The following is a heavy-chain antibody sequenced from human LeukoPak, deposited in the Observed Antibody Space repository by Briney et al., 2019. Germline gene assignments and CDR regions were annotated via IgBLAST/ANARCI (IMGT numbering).Heavy chain of an antibody. D-gene: IGHD6-6*01. V-gene: IGHV3-48*01. CDR2: ISSSSNTI. Sequence: PGGSLRLSCAASGFTFSTYSMNWVRQAPGKGLEWVSYISSSSNTIYYADSVKGRFTISRDNSKNTLYLQMNSLGAEDTAVYYCAKRSSIAFFDYWGQGTLVTVSS. CDR3: AKRSSIAFFDY. J-gene: IGHJ4*02. CDR1: GFTFSTYS.